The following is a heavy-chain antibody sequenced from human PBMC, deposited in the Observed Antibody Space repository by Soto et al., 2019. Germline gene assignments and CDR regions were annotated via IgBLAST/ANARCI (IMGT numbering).Heavy chain of an antibody. D-gene: IGHD3-10*01. Sequence: EVQVLESGGGFVQPGGSLRLSCTASGFTFTTHGMCWVRQAPGKGLEWVSTFTESPSETHYTDSVKGRFTIFRDNSKNTLYLQMVCLSAEDTAVYYCAKTYGAGSHYNAYLGQGTLVTVSS. J-gene: IGHJ4*02. CDR2: FTESPSET. CDR1: GFTFTTHG. CDR3: AKTYGAGSHYNAY. V-gene: IGHV3-23*01.